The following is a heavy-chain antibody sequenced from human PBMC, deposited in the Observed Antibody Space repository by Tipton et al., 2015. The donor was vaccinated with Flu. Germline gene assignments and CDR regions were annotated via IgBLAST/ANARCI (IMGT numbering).Heavy chain of an antibody. D-gene: IGHD3-16*01. CDR1: GYLFNSYY. Sequence: QVQLVQSGAEVKKPGASVKISCKASGYLFNSYYMHWVRQAPGQGLEWMGIINPSAGSTTYAQKFQGRVTMTRDTSTSTVYVELTGLTSEDSATYYCARDRTRLASPLDYWGQGTLVTVSS. J-gene: IGHJ4*02. CDR3: ARDRTRLASPLDY. CDR2: INPSAGST. V-gene: IGHV1-46*02.